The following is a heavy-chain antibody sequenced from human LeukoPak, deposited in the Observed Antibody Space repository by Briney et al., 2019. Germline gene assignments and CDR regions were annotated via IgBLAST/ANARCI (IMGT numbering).Heavy chain of an antibody. CDR3: AKDPNGDYVGAFDS. Sequence: PSQTLSLTCTVSGGSISSGSYYWSWIRQPAGKGLEWIGRIYTSGSTNYNPSLKSRVTISVDTSKNQFSLKLSSVTAADTAVYYCAKDPNGDYVGAFDSWGQGTMVTVSS. J-gene: IGHJ3*02. CDR1: GGSISSGSYY. V-gene: IGHV4-61*02. CDR2: IYTSGST. D-gene: IGHD4-17*01.